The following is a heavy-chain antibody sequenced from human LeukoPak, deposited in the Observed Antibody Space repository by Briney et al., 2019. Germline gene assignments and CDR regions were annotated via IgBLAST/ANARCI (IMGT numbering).Heavy chain of an antibody. CDR1: GFTFSSYA. Sequence: GGSLRLSCAASGFTFSSYAMHWVRQAPGKGLEWVSSISSSSSYIYYADSVKGRFTTSRDNAKNSLYLQMNSLRAEDTAVYYCASYRFSCSGGSCYADYWGQGTLVTVSS. CDR2: ISSSSSYI. CDR3: ASYRFSCSGGSCYADY. V-gene: IGHV3-21*01. D-gene: IGHD2-15*01. J-gene: IGHJ4*02.